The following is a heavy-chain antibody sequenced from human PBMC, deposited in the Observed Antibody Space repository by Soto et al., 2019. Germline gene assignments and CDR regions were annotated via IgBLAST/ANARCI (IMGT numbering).Heavy chain of an antibody. D-gene: IGHD3-3*01. V-gene: IGHV3-7*03. CDR3: ARNKRFLEWLPVY. CDR2: IKQDGSEK. J-gene: IGHJ4*02. CDR1: GFTFSSYW. Sequence: GGSLRLSCAASGFTFSSYWMSWVRQAPGKGLEWVANIKQDGSEKYYVDSVKGRFTISRDNAKNSLYLQMNSLRAEDTAVYYCARNKRFLEWLPVYWGQGTLVTVSS.